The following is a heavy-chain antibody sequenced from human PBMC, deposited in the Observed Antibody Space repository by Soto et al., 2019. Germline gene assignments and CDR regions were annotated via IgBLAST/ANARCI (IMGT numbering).Heavy chain of an antibody. CDR2: IYDSGHT. J-gene: IGHJ4*02. V-gene: IGHV4-30-2*01. CDR1: GGSISGTTYS. Sequence: QLQLQESGSGLVKPSQTLSLTCAVSGGSISGTTYSWSWIRQPPGKGLEWIGYIYDSGHTYYNPSPQSQFSISVHRSKHQFSLKLSSAAAADTAVYYCARGQGAAAGHASFDWWGQGARVTGSS. CDR3: ARGQGAAAGHASFDW. D-gene: IGHD6-13*01.